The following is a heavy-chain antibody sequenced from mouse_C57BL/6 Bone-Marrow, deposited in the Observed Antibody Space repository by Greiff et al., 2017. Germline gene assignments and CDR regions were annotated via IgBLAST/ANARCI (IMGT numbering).Heavy chain of an antibody. J-gene: IGHJ4*01. CDR1: GYTFTSYW. V-gene: IGHV1-69*01. CDR2: IDPSDSYT. Sequence: QVQLQQPGAELVMPGASVKLSCKASGYTFTSYWLHWVKQRPGQGLERIGEIDPSDSYTNYNQKFKGKSTLTVDKSSSTAYMQLSSLTSEDSAVYYCARYLTYYDYEEAYAMDYWGQGTSVTVSS. CDR3: ARYLTYYDYEEAYAMDY. D-gene: IGHD2-4*01.